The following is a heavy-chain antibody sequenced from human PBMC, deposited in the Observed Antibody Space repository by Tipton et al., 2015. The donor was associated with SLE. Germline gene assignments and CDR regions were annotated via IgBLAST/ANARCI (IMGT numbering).Heavy chain of an antibody. J-gene: IGHJ3*02. V-gene: IGHV4-34*01. Sequence: TLSLTCVVYGRPFSGYYWSWIRQPPGKGLEWIGEIDQGESTNENPSLTSRVTMSVDTSKKQFSLTLRSVTVADTALYFCARRSFMTHYDTHAFDIWGQGTMVIVSS. CDR2: IDQGEST. D-gene: IGHD3-10*01. CDR1: GRPFSGYY. CDR3: ARRSFMTHYDTHAFDI.